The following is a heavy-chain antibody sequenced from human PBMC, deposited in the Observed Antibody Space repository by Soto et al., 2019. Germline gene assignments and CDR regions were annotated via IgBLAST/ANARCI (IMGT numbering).Heavy chain of an antibody. J-gene: IGHJ4*02. V-gene: IGHV2-70*01. CDR3: AQMRFMSRHDSTPENLMDY. D-gene: IGHD3-9*01. CDR1: GFSLNSIGLS. Sequence: GSGPTLVNPTETLTLTCTFSGFSLNSIGLSVKWIRQPPGKALEWLALIDWNDDKYYSSSLKTRLTISKDTSKNQVVLKMTNMDPVDTATYYCAQMRFMSRHDSTPENLMDYWGQGTLVTVSS. CDR2: IDWNDDK.